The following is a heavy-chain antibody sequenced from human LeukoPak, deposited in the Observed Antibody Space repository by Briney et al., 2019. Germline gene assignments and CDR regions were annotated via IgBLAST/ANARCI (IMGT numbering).Heavy chain of an antibody. Sequence: TSETLSLTCAVSGDSFSSHYWTWIRQSPGTGLEWIGYISHIGRTNYNPSLKSRVTISIDTSKNQFSLKLRSVTAADTAVYYCARHIPVTVVRGPGGHSWFDPWGQGTLVTVSS. CDR1: GDSFSSHY. D-gene: IGHD3-10*01. CDR2: ISHIGRT. V-gene: IGHV4-59*08. J-gene: IGHJ5*02. CDR3: ARHIPVTVVRGPGGHSWFDP.